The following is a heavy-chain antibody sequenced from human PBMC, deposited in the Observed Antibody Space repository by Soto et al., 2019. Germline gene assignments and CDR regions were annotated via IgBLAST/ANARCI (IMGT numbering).Heavy chain of an antibody. D-gene: IGHD3-10*01. CDR3: ARFGNYNYYYGMDV. Sequence: PGGSLRLSCAASGFTVSSNYMSWVRQAPGKGLEWVSVIYSGGSTYYADSVKGRFTISRDNSKNTLYLQMNSLRAEDTAVYYCARFGNYNYYYGMDVGGQGTTVTVSS. CDR2: IYSGGST. J-gene: IGHJ6*02. CDR1: GFTVSSNY. V-gene: IGHV3-66*01.